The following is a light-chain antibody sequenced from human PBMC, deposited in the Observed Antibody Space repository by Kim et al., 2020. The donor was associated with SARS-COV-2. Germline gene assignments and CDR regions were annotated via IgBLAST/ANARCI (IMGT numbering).Light chain of an antibody. CDR2: GKY. Sequence: SSELTQDPAVSVALGQTVRLTCQGDSLRNYYATWYQQRPGQAPVLVLYGKYNRPSGIPDRFSGSASGNTVSLTITGAQAEDEADYYCNSRDSSGDHVVFGGGTQLTVL. V-gene: IGLV3-19*01. CDR3: NSRDSSGDHVV. CDR1: SLRNYY. J-gene: IGLJ3*02.